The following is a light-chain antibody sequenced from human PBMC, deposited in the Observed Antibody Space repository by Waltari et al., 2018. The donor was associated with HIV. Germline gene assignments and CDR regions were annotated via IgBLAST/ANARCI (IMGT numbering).Light chain of an antibody. V-gene: IGLV2-14*01. CDR3: NSYTSSSTVV. CDR2: DVD. CDR1: SSDVGGSNY. Sequence: QSALTQPASVSGSPGQSITISCTGTSSDVGGSNYVSWYLQHPGKAPKLMIYDVDKRPSGVSNRFSGSKSGNTASLTISGLQAEDEADYYCNSYTSSSTVVFGGGTKLTVL. J-gene: IGLJ2*01.